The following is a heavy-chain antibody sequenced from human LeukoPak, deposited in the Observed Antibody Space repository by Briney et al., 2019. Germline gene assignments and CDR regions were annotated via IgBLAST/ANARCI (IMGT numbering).Heavy chain of an antibody. D-gene: IGHD1-14*01. CDR1: KFTFSDYW. J-gene: IGHJ5*02. CDR2: ISGSGDST. CDR3: ARGMDNNIPYNWFDP. Sequence: GGSLRLSCVASKFTFSDYWMTWVRQAPGKGLRWVSVISGSGDSTYYADSVKGRFTISRDNSKNTLYLQMTSLRAEDTAVYYCARGMDNNIPYNWFDPWGQGTLVTVSS. V-gene: IGHV3-23*01.